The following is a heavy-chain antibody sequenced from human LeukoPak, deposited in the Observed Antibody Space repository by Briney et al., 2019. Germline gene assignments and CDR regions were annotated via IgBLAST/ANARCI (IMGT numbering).Heavy chain of an antibody. D-gene: IGHD3-22*01. J-gene: IGHJ4*02. Sequence: GGSLRLSCAASGFTLSSAWMSWVRQAPGKGLEWVGRIKTKTDGGTIDYAAPVEGRFTISRDDSENMLHLQMNSLKTEDTAVYYCTTSYYDCSGYRNWGQGTLVTVSS. CDR1: GFTLSSAW. CDR2: IKTKTDGGTI. V-gene: IGHV3-15*01. CDR3: TTSYYDCSGYRN.